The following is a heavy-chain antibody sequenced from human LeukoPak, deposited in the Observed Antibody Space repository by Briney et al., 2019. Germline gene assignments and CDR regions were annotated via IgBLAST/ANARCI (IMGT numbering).Heavy chain of an antibody. J-gene: IGHJ4*02. D-gene: IGHD3-9*01. V-gene: IGHV3-11*01. Sequence: GGSLRLPCAASGFTFSDYYMSWIRQAPGKGLEWVSYISSSGSTIYYADSVKGRFTISRDNAKNSLYLQMNSLRAEDTAVYYCARDPSGYDILTGYLGYWGQGTLVTVSS. CDR3: ARDPSGYDILTGYLGY. CDR1: GFTFSDYY. CDR2: ISSSGSTI.